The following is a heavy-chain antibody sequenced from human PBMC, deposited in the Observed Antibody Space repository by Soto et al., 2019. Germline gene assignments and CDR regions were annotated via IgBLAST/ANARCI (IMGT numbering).Heavy chain of an antibody. CDR1: GFTFSSYA. J-gene: IGHJ4*02. CDR2: ISGSG. V-gene: IGHV3-23*01. CDR3: AKTQNDILDY. Sequence: EVQLLESGGGLVQPGGSLRLSCAASGFTFSSYAMSWVRQAPGKGLEWVSVISGSGDSVKGRFTISRDNSKNTLYLQMNSLRAEDTAVYYCAKTQNDILDYWGQGTLVTVSS. D-gene: IGHD3-9*01.